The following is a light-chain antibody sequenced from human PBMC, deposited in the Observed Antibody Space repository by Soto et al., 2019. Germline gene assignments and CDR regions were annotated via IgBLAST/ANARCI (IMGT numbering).Light chain of an antibody. CDR2: EVS. V-gene: IGLV1-40*01. J-gene: IGLJ1*01. CDR3: SSYTSGSTPYV. CDR1: SSDIGAGYR. Sequence: QAVLTQPPSVSGAPGERVTISCTGSSSDIGAGYRVRWYQQVPGTAPKLMIFEVSNRPSGVSNRFSGSKSGNTASLTISGLQAEDEADYYCSSYTSGSTPYVFGTGTKLTVL.